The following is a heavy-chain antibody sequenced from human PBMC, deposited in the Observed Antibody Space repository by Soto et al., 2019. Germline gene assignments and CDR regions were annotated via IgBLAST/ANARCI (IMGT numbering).Heavy chain of an antibody. CDR1: GDTFKNFY. V-gene: IGHV1-46*02. J-gene: IGHJ6*02. Sequence: QVQLVQSGAEVKKPGASANLSCKASGDTFKNFYIHWVRQAPGQGLEWLGMISPSGHNTTYPQKYQGRITMTSDTTMSTLYMELSNLRSDDTAIDYCARHFGMVKDYYYYYGMDVWGQGTTVTFSS. D-gene: IGHD3-3*01. CDR3: ARHFGMVKDYYYYYGMDV. CDR2: ISPSGHNT.